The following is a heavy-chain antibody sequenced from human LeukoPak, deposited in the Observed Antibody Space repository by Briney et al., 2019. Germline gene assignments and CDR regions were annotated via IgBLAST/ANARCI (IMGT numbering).Heavy chain of an antibody. CDR3: GEGGSYYDFLVSP. CDR2: INGGGTRT. D-gene: IGHD3-3*01. J-gene: IGHJ4*03. CDR1: GFTFRNYA. Sequence: GGSLRLSCAASGFTFRNYAMTWVRQAPGKGLEWVSTINGGGTRTYYADSVKGRFTISRDNSKNTLYLQMDSLRAEDTAVYYCGEGGSYYDFLVSPWGQGTRVTVSS. V-gene: IGHV3-23*01.